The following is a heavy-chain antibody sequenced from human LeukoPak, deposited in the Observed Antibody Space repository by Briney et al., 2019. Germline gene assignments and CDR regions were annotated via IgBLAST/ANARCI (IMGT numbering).Heavy chain of an antibody. Sequence: SETLSLTCAVPGGSISSSNWWSWVRQPPGKGLEWIGEIYHSGSTNYNPSLKSRVTISVDKSKNQFSLKLSSVTAADTAVYYCARVTSGSYSGDYWGQGTLVTVSS. CDR1: GGSISSSNW. J-gene: IGHJ4*02. CDR3: ARVTSGSYSGDY. V-gene: IGHV4-4*02. D-gene: IGHD1-26*01. CDR2: IYHSGST.